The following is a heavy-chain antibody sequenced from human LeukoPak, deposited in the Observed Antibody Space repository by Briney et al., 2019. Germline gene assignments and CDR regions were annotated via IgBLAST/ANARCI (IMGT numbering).Heavy chain of an antibody. CDR1: GYTFTNYG. Sequence: ASVKVSCKASGYTFTNYGITWLRQASGQGLEWMGWISAYNGNTNYAQKLQGRVTMTTDTSTSTAYMELRSLRSDDTAVYYCARKLTLDYWGQGTLVTVSS. D-gene: IGHD1-1*01. CDR3: ARKLTLDY. J-gene: IGHJ4*02. V-gene: IGHV1-18*04. CDR2: ISAYNGNT.